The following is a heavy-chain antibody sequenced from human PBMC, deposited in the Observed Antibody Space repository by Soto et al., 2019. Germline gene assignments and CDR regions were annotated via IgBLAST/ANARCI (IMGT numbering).Heavy chain of an antibody. D-gene: IGHD6-6*01. CDR3: ARMYSSSDYFDD. J-gene: IGHJ4*02. CDR2: IDWDDDK. Sequence: SGPPLVNPTQTLTLTCTFSGFSLSTSGMCVSWIRQPPGKALEWLALIDWDDDKYYSTSLKTRLTISKDTSKNQVVLTMTNMDPVDTATYDGARMYSSSDYFDDWCQGTLVTVA. V-gene: IGHV2-70*01. CDR1: GFSLSTSGMC.